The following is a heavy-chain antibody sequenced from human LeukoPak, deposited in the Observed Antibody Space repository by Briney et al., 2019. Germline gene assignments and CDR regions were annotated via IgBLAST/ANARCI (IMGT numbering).Heavy chain of an antibody. V-gene: IGHV3-53*01. Sequence: GGSLRLSCAASGFTVSTTYMSWVRQAPGKGLEWVSIIYSGGSTYYAHSVKGRFTISRDNSKNPVYLQMNSLRAEDTAVYYCARDLGTNDAFDIWGQGTMLTVSS. J-gene: IGHJ3*02. CDR2: IYSGGST. CDR3: ARDLGTNDAFDI. D-gene: IGHD7-27*01. CDR1: GFTVSTTY.